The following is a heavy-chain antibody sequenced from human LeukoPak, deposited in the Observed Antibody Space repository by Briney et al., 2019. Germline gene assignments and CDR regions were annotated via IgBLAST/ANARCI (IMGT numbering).Heavy chain of an antibody. V-gene: IGHV3-30*04. D-gene: IGHD3-3*01. J-gene: IGHJ5*02. Sequence: GGSLRLSCAASGFIFNNFAMTWVRRAPGKGLEWVALISSDGSNKFYANSVKGRFTISRDNSKKTVYLQMNSLRGEDTAVYSCARGATNDFWSGYGWFDPWGQGTLVTVSS. CDR2: ISSDGSNK. CDR3: ARGATNDFWSGYGWFDP. CDR1: GFIFNNFA.